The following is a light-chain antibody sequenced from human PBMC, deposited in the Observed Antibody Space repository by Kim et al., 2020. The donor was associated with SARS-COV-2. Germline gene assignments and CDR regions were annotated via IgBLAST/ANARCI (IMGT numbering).Light chain of an antibody. CDR2: DVT. CDR1: SSDVGGYNY. V-gene: IGLV2-11*01. J-gene: IGLJ2*01. CDR3: CSHAGSATLV. Sequence: QSALTQPRSVSGSPGQSVTISCTGTSSDVGGYNYVSWYQQHPGKAPKVMIYDVTKRPSGVPDRFSGSKSDNTASLTISGLQVEDEADYYCCSHAGSATLVFGGGTQLTVL.